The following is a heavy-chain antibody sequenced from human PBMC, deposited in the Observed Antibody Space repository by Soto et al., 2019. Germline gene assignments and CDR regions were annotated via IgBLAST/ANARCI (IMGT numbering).Heavy chain of an antibody. V-gene: IGHV2-5*02. CDR2: IYWDDDK. CDR1: GFSLSTSGVG. CDR3: AHSPSYCSGGSCYSGFDY. D-gene: IGHD2-15*01. Sequence: QITLKESGPTLVKPTQTLTLTCTFSGFSLSTSGVGVGWIRQPPGKALEWLALIYWDDDKRYSPSLKSRLTNTNDTTKNQVVLTMTNMDPVDTATYYCAHSPSYCSGGSCYSGFDYWGQGTLVTVSS. J-gene: IGHJ4*02.